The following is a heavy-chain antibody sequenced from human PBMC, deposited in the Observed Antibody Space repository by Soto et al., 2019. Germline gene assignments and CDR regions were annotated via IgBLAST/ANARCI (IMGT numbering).Heavy chain of an antibody. CDR2: IIPIFGTA. CDR1: GGTFSSYA. V-gene: IGHV1-69*12. D-gene: IGHD2-15*01. J-gene: IGHJ6*02. CDR3: ASVETQRYYYGMDV. Sequence: QVQLVQSGAEVKKPGSSVNVSCKASGGTFSSYAISWVRQAPGQGLEWMGGIIPIFGTADYAQKFQGRVTIAADETTSTADLELSSLRSEDTAVSYCASVETQRYYYGMDVWGQGTTVTVSS.